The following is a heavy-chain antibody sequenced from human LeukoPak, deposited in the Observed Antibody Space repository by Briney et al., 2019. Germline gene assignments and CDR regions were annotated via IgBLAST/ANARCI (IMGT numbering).Heavy chain of an antibody. Sequence: PGGSLRLSCAASGFTFSSYVMNWVRQAPGKGLEWVAVISYDGSNKYYADSVKGRFTISRDNSKNTVYLQMNSLRAEDTAVYYCAKNQYQLLAMGDFNAFDYWGQGTLVTVSS. CDR3: AKNQYQLLAMGDFNAFDY. D-gene: IGHD2-2*01. V-gene: IGHV3-30*04. CDR1: GFTFSSYV. CDR2: ISYDGSNK. J-gene: IGHJ4*02.